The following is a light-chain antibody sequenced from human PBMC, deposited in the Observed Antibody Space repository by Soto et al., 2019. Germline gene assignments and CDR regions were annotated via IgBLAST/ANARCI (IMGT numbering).Light chain of an antibody. Sequence: ILMTQSPATLSLSPGERATLSCRASQSVSSNLAWYQQKPGQAPRLLIYGASTRATGVPARFSGSGSGTEFTLTISNLQSEDFAVYYCQQYDNWPPLTFGGGTKVDIK. CDR2: GAS. V-gene: IGKV3-15*01. CDR1: QSVSSN. CDR3: QQYDNWPPLT. J-gene: IGKJ4*01.